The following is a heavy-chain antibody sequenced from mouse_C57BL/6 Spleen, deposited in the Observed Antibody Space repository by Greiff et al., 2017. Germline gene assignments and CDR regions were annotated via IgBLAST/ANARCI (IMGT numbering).Heavy chain of an antibody. V-gene: IGHV14-2*01. CDR2: IDPEDGVT. J-gene: IGHJ1*03. CDR3: ARPYDFGSSEHFDV. Sequence: VQLQQSGAELVKPGASVKLSCTASGFHIKDSYMHWVKQRTEQGLEWIGKIDPEDGVTQYAPKFKGKAPITADTSSNTAYLQLSSLTSEDTAVYYCARPYDFGSSEHFDVWSTGTTVTVSS. CDR1: GFHIKDSY. D-gene: IGHD1-1*01.